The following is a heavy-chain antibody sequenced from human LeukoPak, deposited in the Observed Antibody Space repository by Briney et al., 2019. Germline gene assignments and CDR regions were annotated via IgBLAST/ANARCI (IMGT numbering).Heavy chain of an antibody. CDR1: RFTFNSYA. CDR3: ARSLPYGTTWYGRSDF. Sequence: GGSLRLSCAASRFTFNSYAMSWVRQAPGKGLEWVSVIGGSNGITFYVGSVKGRFTISRDNSKDTLYLQMNSLRAEDTAIYYCARSLPYGTTWYGRSDFWGQGTLVTVSS. J-gene: IGHJ4*02. V-gene: IGHV3-23*01. D-gene: IGHD6-13*01. CDR2: IGGSNGIT.